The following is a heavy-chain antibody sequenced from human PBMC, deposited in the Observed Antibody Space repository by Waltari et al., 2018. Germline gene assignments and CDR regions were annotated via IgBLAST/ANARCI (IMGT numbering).Heavy chain of an antibody. V-gene: IGHV4-34*01. Sequence: QVQLQQWGAGLLKPSETLSLTCAVYGWSFSGYYGPWIRQPPGKGLEWIGEINHDGGTSYNPSLKSRATISVDTSKNQLSLILNSVTAADTAVYYCAIRRCSVTNCYMRNWFDPWGQGILVTVSS. J-gene: IGHJ5*02. CDR3: AIRRCSVTNCYMRNWFDP. D-gene: IGHD2-2*02. CDR2: INHDGGT. CDR1: GWSFSGYY.